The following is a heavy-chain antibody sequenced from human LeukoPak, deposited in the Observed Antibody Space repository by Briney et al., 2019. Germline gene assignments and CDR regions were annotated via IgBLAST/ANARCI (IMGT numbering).Heavy chain of an antibody. CDR2: IYYNVAT. Sequence: PSETLSLTCTVSGGSISSSIYYWGWFRQPPGKGLEWIGSIYYNVATYYNSSLKSLVTISVDTSKNHLSLKLSSVTAADTAVYYCPRVRDGYNRNWAYWGKGTIVTVSS. J-gene: IGHJ4*02. D-gene: IGHD5-24*01. V-gene: IGHV4-39*02. CDR3: PRVRDGYNRNWAY. CDR1: GGSISSSIYY.